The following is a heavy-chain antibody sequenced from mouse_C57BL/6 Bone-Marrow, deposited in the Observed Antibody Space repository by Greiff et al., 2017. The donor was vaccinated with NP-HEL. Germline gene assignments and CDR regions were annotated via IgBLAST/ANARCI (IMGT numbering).Heavy chain of an antibody. D-gene: IGHD4-1*01. J-gene: IGHJ4*01. CDR2: ISSGGSYT. CDR3: ARRDVTGSPYYYAMDY. CDR1: GFTFSSYG. V-gene: IGHV5-6*01. Sequence: EVHLVESGGDLVKPGGSLKLSCAASGFTFSSYGMSWVRQTPDKRLEWVATISSGGSYTYYPDSVKGRFTISRDNAKNTLYLQMSSLKSVDTAMYYCARRDVTGSPYYYAMDYWGQGTSVTVSS.